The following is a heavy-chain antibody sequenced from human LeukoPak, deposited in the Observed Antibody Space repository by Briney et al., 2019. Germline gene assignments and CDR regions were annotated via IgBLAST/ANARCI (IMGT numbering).Heavy chain of an antibody. D-gene: IGHD3-22*01. Sequence: GGSLRLSCAASGFTFSDYYMSWIRQAPGKGLEWVSYISSSGSTIYYADSVKGRFTISRDNSKNTLYLQMNSLRAEDTAVYYCARGPYYDSSGYLIALDYWGQGTLVTVSS. V-gene: IGHV3-11*04. CDR2: ISSSGSTI. J-gene: IGHJ4*02. CDR1: GFTFSDYY. CDR3: ARGPYYDSSGYLIALDY.